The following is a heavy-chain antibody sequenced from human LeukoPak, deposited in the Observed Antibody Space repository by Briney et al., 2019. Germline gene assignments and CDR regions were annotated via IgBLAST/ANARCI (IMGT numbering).Heavy chain of an antibody. CDR3: ARKSGSSGYPLDY. CDR1: GFAFSSYS. D-gene: IGHD6-25*01. CDR2: ITSSSSAI. V-gene: IGHV3-48*01. J-gene: IGHJ4*02. Sequence: QPGGSLRLSCAASGFAFSSYSMNWVRQAPGKGLEWVSYITSSSSAIYYADSVKGRFTISRDNAENSLYLQMNSLRAEDTAVHYCARKSGSSGYPLDYWGQGTVVTVSS.